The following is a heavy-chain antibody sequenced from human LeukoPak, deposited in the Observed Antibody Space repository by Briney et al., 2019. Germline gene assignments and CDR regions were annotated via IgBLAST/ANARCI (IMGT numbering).Heavy chain of an antibody. Sequence: PSETLSLTCTVSGASISSYYWSWIRQPAGKGLEWIGRIYTSGSTNYNPSLKSRLTLSVDTSKNQFSLKLSSVTAADTAVYYCARDTLSWFDPWGQGTLVTVSS. D-gene: IGHD2/OR15-2a*01. J-gene: IGHJ5*02. V-gene: IGHV4-4*07. CDR1: GASISSYY. CDR2: IYTSGST. CDR3: ARDTLSWFDP.